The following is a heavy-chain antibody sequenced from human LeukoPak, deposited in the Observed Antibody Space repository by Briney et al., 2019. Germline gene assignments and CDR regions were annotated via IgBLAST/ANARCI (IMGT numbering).Heavy chain of an antibody. CDR2: ISGNGGST. CDR3: AKGEREWLLKQYYFDY. J-gene: IGHJ4*02. CDR1: GFTFRSYV. D-gene: IGHD3-3*01. Sequence: PGGSPRLSCAASGFTFRSYVMSWVRQAPGKGLEWVSAISGNGGSTYYADSVKGRFTISRDNSKNTLYLQMNSLRAEDTAVYYCAKGEREWLLKQYYFDYWGQGTLVTVSS. V-gene: IGHV3-23*01.